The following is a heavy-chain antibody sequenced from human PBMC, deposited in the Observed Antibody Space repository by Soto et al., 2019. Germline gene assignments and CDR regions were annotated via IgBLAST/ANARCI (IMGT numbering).Heavy chain of an antibody. V-gene: IGHV4-59*01. CDR3: ARAAGDYYYGMDV. J-gene: IGHJ6*02. Sequence: SETLSLTCAVSGGSISSYCWSWIRQPPGKGLEWIGYIYYSGSTNYNPSLKSRVTISVDTSKNQFSLKLSSVTAADTAVYYCARAAGDYYYGMDVWGQGTTVTVSS. D-gene: IGHD6-25*01. CDR2: IYYSGST. CDR1: GGSISSYC.